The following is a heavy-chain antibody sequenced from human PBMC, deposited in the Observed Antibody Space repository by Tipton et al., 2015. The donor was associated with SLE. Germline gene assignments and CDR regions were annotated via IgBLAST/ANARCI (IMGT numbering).Heavy chain of an antibody. V-gene: IGHV4-61*02. J-gene: IGHJ6*03. CDR2: IYTSGIT. D-gene: IGHD6-13*01. CDR3: AREGHFSWSVYYFMDV. CDR1: GGSISRGSYY. Sequence: TLSLTCTVSGGSISRGSYYWPRVRQPAGKELEWLGRIYTSGITNYTPSLKTRVTIAVDPSKNQFSLKLSSVTAADTAVYYCAREGHFSWSVYYFMDVWGQGITITASS.